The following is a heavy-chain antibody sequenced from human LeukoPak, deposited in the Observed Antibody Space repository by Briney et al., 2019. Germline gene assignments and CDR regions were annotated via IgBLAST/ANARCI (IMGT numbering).Heavy chain of an antibody. CDR1: GFTFSSYA. D-gene: IGHD1-26*01. V-gene: IGHV3-23*01. J-gene: IGHJ4*02. Sequence: GGSLRLSCAASGFTFSSYAMSWVRQAPGKGLEWVSAIIGSGSSTYYADSVKGRFTISRDNSKNTLFLQMNSLRAEDTAVYYCAKRAVGVAYYFDYWGQGTLVTVSS. CDR2: IIGSGSST. CDR3: AKRAVGVAYYFDY.